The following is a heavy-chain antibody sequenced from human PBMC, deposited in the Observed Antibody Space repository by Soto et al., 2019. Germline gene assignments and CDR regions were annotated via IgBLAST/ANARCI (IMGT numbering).Heavy chain of an antibody. D-gene: IGHD1-7*01. CDR3: ARHLTELYYYYGMDV. Sequence: RGESLKISCKGSGYSFTSYWIGWVRQMPGKGLEWMGIIYPGDSDTRYSPSFQGQVTISADKSISTAYLQWSSLKASDTAMYYCARHLTELYYYYGMDVWGQGTTVTVSS. V-gene: IGHV5-51*01. CDR2: IYPGDSDT. J-gene: IGHJ6*02. CDR1: GYSFTSYW.